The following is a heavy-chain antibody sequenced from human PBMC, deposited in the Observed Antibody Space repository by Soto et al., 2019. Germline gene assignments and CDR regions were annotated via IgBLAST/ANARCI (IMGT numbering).Heavy chain of an antibody. J-gene: IGHJ4*02. CDR2: VDHSGST. CDR3: ARYFHTYSGHQI. CDR1: GYVITSGYY. Sequence: SETLSLTCVVSGYVITSGYYWGWIRQPPGKGLEWIGTVDHSGSTYYDPSLQGRVTISIDTSKNQFSLKLTSVTAADTALYYCARYFHTYSGHQIWGQGTLVTVSS. D-gene: IGHD5-12*01. V-gene: IGHV4-38-2*01.